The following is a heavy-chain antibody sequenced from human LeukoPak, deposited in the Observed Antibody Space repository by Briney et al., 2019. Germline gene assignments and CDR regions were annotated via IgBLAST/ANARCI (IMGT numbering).Heavy chain of an antibody. V-gene: IGHV4-30-4*01. CDR1: GASIRSGDYY. CDR3: ARARAMVRGIIIFRWFDP. Sequence: SETLSLTCTVSGASIRSGDYYWSWIRQPPGKGLEWIGYIYDSGSTYYNPSLKSRITISVDTSENRFSLKLSSVTAADTAVYYCARARAMVRGIIIFRWFDPWGQGTLVTVSS. CDR2: IYDSGST. J-gene: IGHJ5*02. D-gene: IGHD3-10*01.